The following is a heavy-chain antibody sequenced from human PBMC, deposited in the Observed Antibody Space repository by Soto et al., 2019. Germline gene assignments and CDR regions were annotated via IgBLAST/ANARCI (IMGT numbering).Heavy chain of an antibody. J-gene: IGHJ4*02. CDR2: ISGSGGST. V-gene: IGHV3-23*01. Sequence: GGSLRLSCAASGLTFSSYAMSWVRQAPGRGLEWVSAISGSGGSTYYADSVKGRFTISRDNSKNTLYLQMNSLRAEDTAVYYCAKVGYCSSTSCYKNHFDYWGQGTLVTVSS. CDR1: GLTFSSYA. CDR3: AKVGYCSSTSCYKNHFDY. D-gene: IGHD2-2*02.